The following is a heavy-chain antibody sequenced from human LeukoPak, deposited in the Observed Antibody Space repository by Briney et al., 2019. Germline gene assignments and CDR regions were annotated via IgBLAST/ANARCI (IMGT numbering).Heavy chain of an antibody. D-gene: IGHD5-18*01. Sequence: SGPALVEPTQTLTLTCTFSGFSLSTSGMCVSWIRQPPGKALEWLARIDWDDDKYYSTSLKTRLTISTDTSKNQVVLTMTNMDPVDTATYYCARSTRGYSYGYDSDYWGQGTLVTVSS. J-gene: IGHJ4*02. V-gene: IGHV2-70*11. CDR2: IDWDDDK. CDR3: ARSTRGYSYGYDSDY. CDR1: GFSLSTSGMC.